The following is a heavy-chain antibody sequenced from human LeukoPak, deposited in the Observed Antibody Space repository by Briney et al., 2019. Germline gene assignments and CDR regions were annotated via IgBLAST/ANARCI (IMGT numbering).Heavy chain of an antibody. CDR3: ARAWRYTDWFDP. CDR2: INPSDGST. CDR1: GYTFTSYY. J-gene: IGHJ5*02. D-gene: IGHD1-14*01. Sequence: ASVNVSFKASGYTFTSYYMHWVRQAPGQGLEWMGVINPSDGSTTYAQKFQGRVTVTRDTSTSTVYMELSSLRSEDTAVYYCARAWRYTDWFDPWGQGTLVTVSS. V-gene: IGHV1-46*01.